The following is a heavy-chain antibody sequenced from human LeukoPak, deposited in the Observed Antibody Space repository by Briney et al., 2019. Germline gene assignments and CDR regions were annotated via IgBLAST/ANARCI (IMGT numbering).Heavy chain of an antibody. J-gene: IGHJ6*02. Sequence: MTSETLSLTCTVSGGSISSYYWSWIRQPPGKGLEWIGYIYYSGSTNYNPSLKSRVTISVDTSKNQFSLKLSSVTAADTAVYYCARDRGAVAGMDYYYGMDVWGQGTTVTVSS. CDR1: GGSISSYY. D-gene: IGHD6-19*01. CDR2: IYYSGST. CDR3: ARDRGAVAGMDYYYGMDV. V-gene: IGHV4-59*01.